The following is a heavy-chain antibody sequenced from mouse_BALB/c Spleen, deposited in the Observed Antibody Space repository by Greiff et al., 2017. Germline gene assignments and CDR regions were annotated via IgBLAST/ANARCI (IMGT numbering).Heavy chain of an antibody. CDR3: ARSKLTGDY. V-gene: IGHV1-55*01. CDR2: IYPGSGST. Sequence: VQLQQSGAELVKPGTSVKLSCKASGYNFTSYWINWVKLRPGQGLEWIGDIYPGSGSTNYNEKFKSKATLTVDTSSSTAYMQLSSLASEDSALYYCARSKLTGDYWGQGTTLTDSS. D-gene: IGHD4-1*01. CDR1: GYNFTSYW. J-gene: IGHJ2*01.